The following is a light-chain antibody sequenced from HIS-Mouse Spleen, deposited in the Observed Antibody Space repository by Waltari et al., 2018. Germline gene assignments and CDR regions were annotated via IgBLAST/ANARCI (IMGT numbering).Light chain of an antibody. CDR1: ALRKDY. V-gene: IGLV3-25*03. CDR3: QSADSSGTYV. CDR2: KDS. J-gene: IGLJ1*01. Sequence: SCELTQPPPVSVSAGQTARIACSGDALRKDYAYWYQEKPGQAPRLVIYKDSERPSGIPERFSGSSSGTTVTLTISGVQAEDEADYYCQSADSSGTYVFGTGTKVTVL.